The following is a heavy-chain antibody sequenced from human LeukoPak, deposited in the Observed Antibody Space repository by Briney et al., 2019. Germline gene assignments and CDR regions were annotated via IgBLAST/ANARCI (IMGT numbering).Heavy chain of an antibody. V-gene: IGHV3-11*04. CDR2: ISSSGTTI. Sequence: PSGSLSLSCAASGFTFGDYYMTWIRQAPGKGLEWFSYISSSGTTIYYADSVKGLFTISRDNAKNSLYLQMDSLRAEETAVYFCARGVTMVVSSRAFDLWAQRTLVTVSS. CDR1: GFTFGDYY. CDR3: ARGVTMVVSSRAFDL. D-gene: IGHD4/OR15-4a*01. J-gene: IGHJ3*01.